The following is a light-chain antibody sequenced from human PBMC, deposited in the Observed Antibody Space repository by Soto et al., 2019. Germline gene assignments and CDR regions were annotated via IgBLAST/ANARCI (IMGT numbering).Light chain of an antibody. J-gene: IGLJ2*01. Sequence: QSALTQPASVSGSPGQSITISCTGTSSDVGSYNLVSWYQQHPGKAPKLMIYEGSKRPSGVSNRFSGSKSGNTASLTISGLQAEDEADYYCYSYEGSSTVVFGGGTKLTVL. CDR3: YSYEGSSTVV. CDR1: SSDVGSYNL. CDR2: EGS. V-gene: IGLV2-23*01.